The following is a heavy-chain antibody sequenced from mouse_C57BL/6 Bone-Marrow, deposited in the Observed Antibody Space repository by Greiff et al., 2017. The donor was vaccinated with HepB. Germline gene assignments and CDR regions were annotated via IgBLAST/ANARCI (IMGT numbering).Heavy chain of an antibody. V-gene: IGHV1-22*01. CDR3: ARRDYYYNSYRYFDV. Sequence: VQLQQSGPELVKPGASVKMSCKASGYTFTDYNVHWVKQSHGKSLEWIGNINPNNGGTSYNQKFKGKATMTVNKSSSTAYMEHRNLTSWDSAVYYCARRDYYYNSYRYFDVWGTGTTVTVSS. CDR1: GYTFTDYN. CDR2: INPNNGGT. J-gene: IGHJ1*03. D-gene: IGHD1-1*01.